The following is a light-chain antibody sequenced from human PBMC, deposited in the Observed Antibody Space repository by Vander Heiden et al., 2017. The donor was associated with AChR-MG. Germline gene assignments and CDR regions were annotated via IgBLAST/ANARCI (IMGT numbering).Light chain of an antibody. CDR3: SSYTSSSPLEV. J-gene: IGLJ2*01. V-gene: IGLV2-14*03. CDR1: SSDVGGYRY. Sequence: QSALTQPASVSGSPGQSIAIYCTGTSSDVGGYRYVSWYQQHPGKAPKLMIYDVSNRPSGVSNRFSGSKAGNTASLTIAGLQAEDEADYYCSSYTSSSPLEVFGGGTKLTVL. CDR2: DVS.